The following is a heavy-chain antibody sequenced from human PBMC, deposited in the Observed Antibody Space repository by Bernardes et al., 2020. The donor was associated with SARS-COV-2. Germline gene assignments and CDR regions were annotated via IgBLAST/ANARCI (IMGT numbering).Heavy chain of an antibody. V-gene: IGHV3-48*03. CDR3: ATPYYGSGTGPPRYYYHGMDV. CDR1: GFIFSTYD. D-gene: IGHD3-10*01. J-gene: IGHJ6*02. Sequence: GGSLRLSCEASGFIFSTYDMFLFRQAPGKVLDWLSYISTTVTTISYAVSVTVRFTISRANAKNSLYLQLNSLRADDTAVYYCATPYYGSGTGPPRYYYHGMDVWGQGTTVTVSS. CDR2: ISTTVTTI.